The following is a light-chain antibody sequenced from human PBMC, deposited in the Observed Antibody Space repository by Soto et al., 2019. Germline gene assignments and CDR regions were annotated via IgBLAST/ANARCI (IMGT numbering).Light chain of an antibody. Sequence: SXLXXAPSXXEAPRQRVXISCSXXXXFIGNNAVYWFQQLPVKAPKLLIYYDDLLPSGVSDRFSGSKSGTSASLAICGFQSEDEADYYCAAWDDSLNGYVFGTGTKVTVL. CDR1: XXFIGNNA. J-gene: IGLJ1*01. CDR2: YDD. V-gene: IGLV1-36*01. CDR3: AAWDDSLNGYV.